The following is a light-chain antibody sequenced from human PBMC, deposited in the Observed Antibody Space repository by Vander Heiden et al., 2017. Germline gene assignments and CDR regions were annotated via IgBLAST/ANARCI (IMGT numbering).Light chain of an antibody. V-gene: IGKV1-5*03. Sequence: DIQMTQSPSTLSASVGDRVTITCRASQSISSWLAWYQHKPGKAPKPLIYKASTVESGVPSRFSGSGSGTEFTLTISSLQPDDFATFYCQQYNYYPYTFGQGTKLEIK. CDR1: QSISSW. J-gene: IGKJ2*01. CDR3: QQYNYYPYT. CDR2: KAS.